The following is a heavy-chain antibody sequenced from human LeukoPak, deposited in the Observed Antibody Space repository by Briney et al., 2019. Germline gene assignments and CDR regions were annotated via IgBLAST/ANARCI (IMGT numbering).Heavy chain of an antibody. CDR1: GFTFSSYG. J-gene: IGHJ4*02. D-gene: IGHD1-26*01. V-gene: IGHV3-30*18. CDR2: ISYDGGNK. CDR3: AKYRVGATRVTFFDY. Sequence: PGGSLRLSCAASGFTFSSYGMHWVRQAPGKGLEWVAVISYDGGNKYYADSVKGRFTTSRDNSKNTLFLQMNSLRAEDTAIYFCAKYRVGATRVTFFDYWGQGTLVTVSS.